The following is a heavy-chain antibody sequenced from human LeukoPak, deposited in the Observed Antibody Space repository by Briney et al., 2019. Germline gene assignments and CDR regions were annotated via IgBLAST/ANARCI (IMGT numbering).Heavy chain of an antibody. D-gene: IGHD3-3*01. CDR3: ARSESAWAFDN. CDR1: GFTFSSYG. V-gene: IGHV3-30*02. J-gene: IGHJ4*02. CDR2: IRYDGSTT. Sequence: GGSLRLSCAASGFTFSSYGMHWVRRAPGKGLEWVSFIRYDGSTTYYADSVKGRFTISRDNSKRMLCLQMNSLRAEDTAVYYCARSESAWAFDNWGQGTLVTVSS.